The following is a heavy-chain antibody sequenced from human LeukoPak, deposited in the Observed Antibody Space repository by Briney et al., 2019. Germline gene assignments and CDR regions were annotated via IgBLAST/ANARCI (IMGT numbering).Heavy chain of an antibody. Sequence: GGSLRLSCAASGFTFSSYSMNWVRQAPGKGLEWVSSISSSSSYIYYADSVKGRFTISRDNAKNSLYLQMNSLRAEDTAVYYCARDVLLWFGEFEYFDYWGQGTLVTVSS. CDR3: ARDVLLWFGEFEYFDY. CDR1: GFTFSSYS. J-gene: IGHJ4*02. D-gene: IGHD3-10*01. CDR2: ISSSSSYI. V-gene: IGHV3-21*01.